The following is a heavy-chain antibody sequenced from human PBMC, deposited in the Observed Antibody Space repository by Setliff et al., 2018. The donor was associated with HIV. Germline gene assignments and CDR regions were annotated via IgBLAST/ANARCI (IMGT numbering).Heavy chain of an antibody. CDR2: IYPDDSNI. V-gene: IGHV5-51*01. Sequence: GESLKISCKASGYSFTTSWIGWVRQMPGKGLEWMAIIYPDDSNIRYNPSFQSQVTISADKSITTAYLEIHNLKASDTATYYCARRDGRSMNAFQIWGPGTMVTVSS. D-gene: IGHD6-13*01. CDR3: ARRDGRSMNAFQI. CDR1: GYSFTTSW. J-gene: IGHJ3*01.